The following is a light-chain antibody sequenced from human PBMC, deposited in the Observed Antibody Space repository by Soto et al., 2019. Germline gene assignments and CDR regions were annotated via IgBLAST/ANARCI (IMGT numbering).Light chain of an antibody. CDR3: QQYYNWLT. CDR1: QSVNSN. CDR2: DAS. J-gene: IGKJ4*01. Sequence: DIVMTQSPATLSVSPGERHTLSCRASQSVNSNLAWNQQKPGQAPRLLIYDASTRATGIPARFSGSGSGTEFTLTISSLQSEDFAVYYCQQYYNWLTFGGGTKVDI. V-gene: IGKV3-15*01.